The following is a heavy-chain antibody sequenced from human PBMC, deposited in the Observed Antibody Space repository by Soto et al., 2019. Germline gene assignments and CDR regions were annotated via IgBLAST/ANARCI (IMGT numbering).Heavy chain of an antibody. CDR2: IYTSGNT. Sequence: WETLSLTCNVSVASISDYYWSWIRQPPGKGLEWIGYIYTSGNTNYNPSLKRRVTISVDTSKNQFSLKLRSVTAADTAVYYCASNVGSGYSHYLGQRTLGIVSS. CDR1: VASISDYY. J-gene: IGHJ4*02. V-gene: IGHV4-59*13. CDR3: ASNVGSGYSHY. D-gene: IGHD1-26*01.